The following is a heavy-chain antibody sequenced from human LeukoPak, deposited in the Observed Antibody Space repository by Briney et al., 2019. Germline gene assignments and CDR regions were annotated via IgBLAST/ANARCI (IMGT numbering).Heavy chain of an antibody. D-gene: IGHD1-26*01. Sequence: NPSETLSLTCTVSGGSISSYYWSWIRQTPGKGLEWIGYIYYSGGTNYNPSLKSRVTISVDTSKNQFSLKLSSVTAADTAVYFCARHGASGSYLYYFDYWGQGTLVTVSS. CDR1: GGSISSYY. J-gene: IGHJ4*02. V-gene: IGHV4-59*08. CDR2: IYYSGGT. CDR3: ARHGASGSYLYYFDY.